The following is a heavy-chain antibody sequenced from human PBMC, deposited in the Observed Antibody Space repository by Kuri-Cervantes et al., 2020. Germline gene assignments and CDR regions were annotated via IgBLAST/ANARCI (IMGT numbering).Heavy chain of an antibody. Sequence: SAKVSCKASGGTFSSYAISWVRQAPGQGLEWMGGIIPIFGTANYAQKFQGRVTITADESTSTAYMELSSLRSEDTAVYYCARDLCSGGSCYFSYFDYWGQGTLVTVSS. J-gene: IGHJ4*02. CDR2: IIPIFGTA. V-gene: IGHV1-69*13. CDR1: GGTFSSYA. CDR3: ARDLCSGGSCYFSYFDY. D-gene: IGHD2-15*01.